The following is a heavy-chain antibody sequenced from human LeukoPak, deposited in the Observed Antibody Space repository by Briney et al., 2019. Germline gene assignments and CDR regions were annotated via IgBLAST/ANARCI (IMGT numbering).Heavy chain of an antibody. Sequence: GGSLRLSCAASGFTFSSYAMSWVRQAPGKGLEWVSAISGSGGSTYYADSVKGRFTISRDNSKNTLYLQMNSLRAEDTAVYYCAKASLRWMEGGGYFDYWHQGTLVTVSS. V-gene: IGHV3-23*01. CDR2: ISGSGGST. D-gene: IGHD4-23*01. CDR1: GFTFSSYA. J-gene: IGHJ4*02. CDR3: AKASLRWMEGGGYFDY.